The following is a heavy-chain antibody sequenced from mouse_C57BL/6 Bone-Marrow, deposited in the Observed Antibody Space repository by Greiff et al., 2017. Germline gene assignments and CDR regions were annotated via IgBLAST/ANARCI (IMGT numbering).Heavy chain of an antibody. J-gene: IGHJ3*01. Sequence: QVQLQQPGAELVRPGSSVKLSCKASGYTFTSYWMDWVKQRPGQGLEWIGNIYPSDSETHYNQKFKDKATLTVDKSSSTAYMQLSSLTSEDSVVYDCARWGDSFAYWGQGTLVTVSA. V-gene: IGHV1-61*01. CDR2: IYPSDSET. CDR3: ARWGDSFAY. D-gene: IGHD3-3*01. CDR1: GYTFTSYW.